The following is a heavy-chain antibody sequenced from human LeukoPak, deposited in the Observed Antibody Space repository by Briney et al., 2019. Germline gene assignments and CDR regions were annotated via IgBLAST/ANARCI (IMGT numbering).Heavy chain of an antibody. J-gene: IGHJ4*02. CDR2: IRSKANSYAT. D-gene: IGHD7-27*01. CDR1: GFTFSGSA. Sequence: PGGSLRLSCAASGFTFSGSAMHWVRQASGKELEWVGRIRSKANSYATAYAASVKGRFTISRDDSKNTAYLQMNSLKTEDTAVYYCTRLREGPGDWGQGTLVTVSS. CDR3: TRLREGPGD. V-gene: IGHV3-73*01.